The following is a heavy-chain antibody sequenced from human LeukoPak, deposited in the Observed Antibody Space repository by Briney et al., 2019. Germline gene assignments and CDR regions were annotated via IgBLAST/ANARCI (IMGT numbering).Heavy chain of an antibody. J-gene: IGHJ4*02. D-gene: IGHD2-15*01. V-gene: IGHV1-69*04. CDR2: IIPILGIA. CDR3: ARTYFYCSGGSCYSHYFDY. Sequence: SVKVSCKASGGTFSSYAISWVRQAPGQGLEWMGRIIPILGIANYAQKFQGRVTITADKSTSTAYMELSSLRSEDTAVYYCARTYFYCSGGSCYSHYFDYWGQGTLVTVSS. CDR1: GGTFSSYA.